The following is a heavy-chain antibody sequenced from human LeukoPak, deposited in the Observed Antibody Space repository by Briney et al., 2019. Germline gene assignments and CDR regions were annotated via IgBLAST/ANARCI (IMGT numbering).Heavy chain of an antibody. CDR3: ARGERYCSGGSCLDY. D-gene: IGHD2-15*01. J-gene: IGHJ4*02. V-gene: IGHV1-3*01. CDR1: GYTFTSYA. CDR2: INAGNGNT. Sequence: GASVKVSCKASGYTFTSYAMHWVRQAPGQRPEWMGWINAGNGNTKYSQKFQGRVTITRDTSASTAYMELSSLRSEDTAVYYCARGERYCSGGSCLDYWGQGTLVTVSS.